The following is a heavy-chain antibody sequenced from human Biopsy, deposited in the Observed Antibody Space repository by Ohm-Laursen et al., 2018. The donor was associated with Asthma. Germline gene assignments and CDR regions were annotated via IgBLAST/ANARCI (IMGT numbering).Heavy chain of an antibody. CDR1: GYTFTSYY. CDR2: INPSGGST. Sequence: ASVKVSCKASGYTFTSYYMHWVRQAPGQGLEWMGIINPSGGSTSYAQKFQGRVTMTRDTSTSTVYMELRSLRSEDTAVYYCARRGITGTTLDYWGQGTLVTVSS. CDR3: ARRGITGTTLDY. V-gene: IGHV1-46*01. D-gene: IGHD1-7*01. J-gene: IGHJ4*02.